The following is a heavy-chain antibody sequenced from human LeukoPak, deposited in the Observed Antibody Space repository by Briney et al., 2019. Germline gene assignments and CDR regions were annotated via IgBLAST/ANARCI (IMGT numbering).Heavy chain of an antibody. D-gene: IGHD3-22*01. V-gene: IGHV4-4*07. CDR2: SYTSGST. CDR1: GGSISSYD. Sequence: SETLSLTSTSPGGSISSYDSSWIRQPAGKGLDWIGRSYTSGSTNYNPSLKSRVTMSVDTSKNQFSLKLSSVTAADTAVYYCARGAYYYDSSGYRRFDPWGQGTLVTVSS. CDR3: ARGAYYYDSSGYRRFDP. J-gene: IGHJ5*02.